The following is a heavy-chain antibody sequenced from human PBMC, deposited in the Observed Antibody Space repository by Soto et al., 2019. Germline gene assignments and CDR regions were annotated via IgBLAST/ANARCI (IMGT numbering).Heavy chain of an antibody. CDR2: IYYSGST. D-gene: IGHD1-26*01. J-gene: IGHJ4*02. CDR3: ARDFGGSYLFDY. Sequence: SETLSLTCTVSGGSISSGCYYWSWIRQHPGKGLEWIGYIYYSGSTYYNPSLKSRVTISVDTSKNQFSLKLSSVTAADTAVYYCARDFGGSYLFDYWGQGTLVTVSS. V-gene: IGHV4-31*03. CDR1: GGSISSGCYY.